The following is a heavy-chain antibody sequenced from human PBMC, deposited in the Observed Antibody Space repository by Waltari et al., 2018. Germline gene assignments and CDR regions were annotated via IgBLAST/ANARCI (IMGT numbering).Heavy chain of an antibody. CDR3: ARDLSGSPRVGG. J-gene: IGHJ4*02. Sequence: QVQLVESGGGVVQPGRSLRLSCAASGFTFSSYGMHWVRQAPGKGLGGVAVIGYDGSNKYYAASVKGRVTISRDNSKNTLYLQMNSLRAEDTAVYYCARDLSGSPRVGGWGQGTLVTVSS. V-gene: IGHV3-33*01. CDR2: IGYDGSNK. D-gene: IGHD1-26*01. CDR1: GFTFSSYG.